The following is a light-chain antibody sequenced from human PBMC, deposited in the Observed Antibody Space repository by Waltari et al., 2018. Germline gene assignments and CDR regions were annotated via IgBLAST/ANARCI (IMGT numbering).Light chain of an antibody. J-gene: IGLJ3*02. CDR3: YSTDLSAVGV. CDR2: EDS. CDR1: ALSRKY. Sequence: SYELTQPPSVSVSPGQTARIACSGDALSRKYVYWYQQKSGQAPLLVIYEDSNRPSGIPERFSGFNSGTVATLIISGAQVDDEADYYCYSTDLSAVGVFGGGTKLNVL. V-gene: IGLV3-10*01.